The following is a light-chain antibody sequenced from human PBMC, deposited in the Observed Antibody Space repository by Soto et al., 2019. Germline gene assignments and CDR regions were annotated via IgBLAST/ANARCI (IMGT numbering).Light chain of an antibody. CDR3: CSYAGTYTFV. CDR1: SSDVGGYNY. Sequence: ALTQPRSVSGSPGQSVTISCTGTSSDVGGYNYVSWYLQHPGKAPKLMIYDVSQRPSGVPDRFSGSKSGNTASLTISGLQAEDEADYYCCSYAGTYTFVFGAGTKVIVL. V-gene: IGLV2-11*01. J-gene: IGLJ1*01. CDR2: DVS.